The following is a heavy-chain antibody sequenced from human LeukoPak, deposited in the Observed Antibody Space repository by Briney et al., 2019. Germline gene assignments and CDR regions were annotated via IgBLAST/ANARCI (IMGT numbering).Heavy chain of an antibody. Sequence: GGSLRLSCAAAGFTFSDYGMNWVRQAPGKGLEWVSGISGSGISTYYADSVKGRFTISRDNSKNTLYLQMNSLRAEDTAVYYCAKVIHYYGSGSFDYWGQGTLVTVSS. CDR1: GFTFSDYG. J-gene: IGHJ4*02. CDR3: AKVIHYYGSGSFDY. V-gene: IGHV3-23*01. CDR2: ISGSGIST. D-gene: IGHD3-10*01.